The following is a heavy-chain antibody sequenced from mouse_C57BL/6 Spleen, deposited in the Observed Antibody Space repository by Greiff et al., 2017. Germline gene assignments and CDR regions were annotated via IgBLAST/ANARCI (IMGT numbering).Heavy chain of an antibody. V-gene: IGHV1-62-2*01. J-gene: IGHJ1*03. Sequence: QVQLQQSGAELVKPGASVTLSCKASGYTFTEYTIHWVKQRSAQGLEWLGWFYPGGGSIKYNEKFQDKATLTADKSSSTVYMELSRLTSEDSAVYFCARGDCDYDVWYFDVWDTGTTVTVSS. CDR1: GYTFTEYT. D-gene: IGHD2-4*01. CDR2: FYPGGGSI. CDR3: ARGDCDYDVWYFDV.